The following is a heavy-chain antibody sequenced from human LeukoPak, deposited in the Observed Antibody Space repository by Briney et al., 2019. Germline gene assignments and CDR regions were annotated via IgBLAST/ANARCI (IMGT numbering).Heavy chain of an antibody. J-gene: IGHJ5*02. Sequence: GRSLRLSCAASGLTFDDYGMTSVGQTPRTGLKGVSGIDWNGGSAGYADSVKGRFTISRDNAKNSLYLQMNSLRDEDTAVYYCARSGGLTAALDPWGQGTLVTVSS. CDR3: ARSGGLTAALDP. D-gene: IGHD6-13*01. CDR2: IDWNGGSA. CDR1: GLTFDDYG. V-gene: IGHV3-20*04.